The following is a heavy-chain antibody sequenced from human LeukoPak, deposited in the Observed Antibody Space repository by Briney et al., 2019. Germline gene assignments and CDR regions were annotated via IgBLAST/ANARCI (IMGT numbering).Heavy chain of an antibody. V-gene: IGHV3-23*01. J-gene: IGHJ3*02. CDR2: ISGSGGST. D-gene: IGHD3-22*01. CDR1: GFTPSNCA. Sequence: GGSLRLSCAGSGFTPSNCAMSWVRQAPGKGLEWVSGISGSGGSTYYADSVKGRFTMSRDNSKSTLYLQMNSLRAEDTAVYYCAREYYDSSGSKRSAFDIWGQGTMVTVSS. CDR3: AREYYDSSGSKRSAFDI.